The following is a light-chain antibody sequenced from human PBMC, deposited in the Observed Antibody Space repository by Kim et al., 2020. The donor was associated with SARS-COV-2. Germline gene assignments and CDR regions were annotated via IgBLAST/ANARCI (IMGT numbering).Light chain of an antibody. Sequence: PVHSATLSCRARRSNDTYFTWYQPRPGQSPRLLFYDASNRATSVPDRFSCSGSVTDFTLTISSLEPEGFSTCYCQQRNSWPPAVTFGGGTKVDIK. CDR3: QQRNSWPPAVT. CDR2: DAS. V-gene: IGKV3-11*01. J-gene: IGKJ4*01. CDR1: RSNDTY.